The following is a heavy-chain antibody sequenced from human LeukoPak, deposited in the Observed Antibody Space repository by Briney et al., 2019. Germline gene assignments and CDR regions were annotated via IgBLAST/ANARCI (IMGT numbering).Heavy chain of an antibody. CDR3: AKDDEGTCSDTTCYKWFDP. V-gene: IGHV3-74*01. CDR1: GFTFSSYW. J-gene: IGHJ5*02. D-gene: IGHD2-2*02. CDR2: INSDGSST. Sequence: GGSLRLSCAASGFTFSSYWMHWVRQAPGKGLVWVSRINSDGSSTSYADSVKGRFTISRDNSKNTLYLQMNSLRAEDTAVYYCAKDDEGTCSDTTCYKWFDPWGQGTLVTVSS.